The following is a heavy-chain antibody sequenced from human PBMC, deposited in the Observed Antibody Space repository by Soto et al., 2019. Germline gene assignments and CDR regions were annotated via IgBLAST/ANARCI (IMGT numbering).Heavy chain of an antibody. CDR3: ARGVQDGYNSRAFDI. V-gene: IGHV1-69*13. J-gene: IGHJ3*02. D-gene: IGHD1-1*01. CDR1: GGTFSSYA. Sequence: WASVKVSCKASGGTFSSYAISWVRQAPGQGLEWMGGIIPIFGTANYAQKFQGRVTITADESTSTAYMELSSLRSEDTAVYYCARGVQDGYNSRAFDIWGQGTMVTVSS. CDR2: IIPIFGTA.